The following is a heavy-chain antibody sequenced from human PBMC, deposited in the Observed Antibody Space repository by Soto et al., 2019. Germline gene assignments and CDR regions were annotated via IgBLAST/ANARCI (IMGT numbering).Heavy chain of an antibody. J-gene: IGHJ6*02. CDR1: GFTFSSYW. Sequence: LRLSCAASGFTFSSYWMSWFLQAPGKGLEWVANIKQDGSEKYYVDSVKGRFTISRDNAKNSLYLQMNSLRAEDTAVYYCARFYYDSSGYLPSPYYYYYGMDVWGQGTTVTVSS. CDR3: ARFYYDSSGYLPSPYYYYYGMDV. CDR2: IKQDGSEK. D-gene: IGHD3-22*01. V-gene: IGHV3-7*04.